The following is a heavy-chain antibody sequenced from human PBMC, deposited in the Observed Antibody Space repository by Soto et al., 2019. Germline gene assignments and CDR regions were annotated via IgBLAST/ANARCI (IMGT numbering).Heavy chain of an antibody. CDR1: GFTFSSYA. CDR3: ARDKFRAATLLSY. D-gene: IGHD1-26*01. J-gene: IGHJ4*02. Sequence: GGSLRLSCAASGFTFSSYAMHWVRQAPGKGLEYVSAISSNGGSTYYANSVKGRFTISRDNSKNTLYLQMGSLRAEDMAVYYCARDKFRAATLLSYWGQGTLVTVSS. V-gene: IGHV3-64*01. CDR2: ISSNGGST.